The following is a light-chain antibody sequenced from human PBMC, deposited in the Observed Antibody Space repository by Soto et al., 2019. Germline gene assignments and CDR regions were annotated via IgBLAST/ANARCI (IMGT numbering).Light chain of an antibody. V-gene: IGLV2-11*01. J-gene: IGLJ3*02. CDR3: CSYAGSYTWV. Sequence: QSVLTQPRSVSGSPGQSVTISCTGTSSDVGGYEYVSWYQQDQGKAPQLMIYDVNKRPSGVPDRFSGSKSGNTASLTISGLQAEDETDYYSCSYAGSYTWVFGGGTKLTVL. CDR2: DVN. CDR1: SSDVGGYEY.